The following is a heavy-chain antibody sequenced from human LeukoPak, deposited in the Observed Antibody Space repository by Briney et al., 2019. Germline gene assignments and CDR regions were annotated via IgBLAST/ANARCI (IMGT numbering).Heavy chain of an antibody. Sequence: GGSLRLSCAASGFTFDDYAMHWVRHAPGKGLKWVSLISGDGGSTYYADSVKGRFTISRDNSKNSLYLQMNSLRTEDTALYYCAKAFSYGDYPSPWGQGTLVTVSS. CDR1: GFTFDDYA. CDR2: ISGDGGST. V-gene: IGHV3-43*02. CDR3: AKAFSYGDYPSP. D-gene: IGHD4-17*01. J-gene: IGHJ5*02.